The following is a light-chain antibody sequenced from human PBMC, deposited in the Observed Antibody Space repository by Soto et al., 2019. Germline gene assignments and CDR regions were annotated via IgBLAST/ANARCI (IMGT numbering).Light chain of an antibody. J-gene: IGKJ4*01. CDR2: LGS. CDR1: QNLPHSNGYNY. CDR3: AQGLATPFT. V-gene: IGKV2-28*01. Sequence: EIVLTQSPLSLPVTPGEPASISCRSSQNLPHSNGYNYLNWYLQKPGQSPQLLIYLGSNRASGVPDRFSGSGSGTDFTLTINRVEAEDVGLYFCAQGLATPFTFGGGTKVEIK.